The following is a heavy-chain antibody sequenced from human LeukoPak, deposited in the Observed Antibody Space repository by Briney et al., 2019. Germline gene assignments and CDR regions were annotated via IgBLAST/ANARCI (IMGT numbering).Heavy chain of an antibody. CDR1: GFTFSSYA. V-gene: IGHV3-30*04. CDR2: ISYDGSNK. CDR3: ARVSDEGYYYYYMDV. J-gene: IGHJ6*03. D-gene: IGHD3-16*02. Sequence: GRSLRLSCAASGFTFSSYAMHWVRQAPGKGLEWVAVISYDGSNKYYADSVKGRFTISRDNSKNTLYLQMNSLRAEDTAVYYCARVSDEGYYYYYMDVWGKGTTVTVSS.